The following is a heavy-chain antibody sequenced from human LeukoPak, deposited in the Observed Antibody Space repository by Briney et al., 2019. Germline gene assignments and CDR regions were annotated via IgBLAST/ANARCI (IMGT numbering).Heavy chain of an antibody. V-gene: IGHV3-21*01. CDR3: AREDTMSADDAFDI. CDR1: GFTFSSYA. J-gene: IGHJ3*02. CDR2: ISSSSSYI. D-gene: IGHD3-10*02. Sequence: PGGSLRLSCAASGFTFSSYAMSWVRQAPGKGLEWVSSISSSSSYIYYADSVKGRFTISRDNAKNSLYLQMNSLRAEDTAVYYCAREDTMSADDAFDIWGQGTMVTVSS.